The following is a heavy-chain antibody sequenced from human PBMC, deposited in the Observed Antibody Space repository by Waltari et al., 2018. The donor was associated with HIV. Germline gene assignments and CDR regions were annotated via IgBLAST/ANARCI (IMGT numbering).Heavy chain of an antibody. J-gene: IGHJ1*01. CDR2: ISTYSDDT. CDR3: ARDYGWRGSFYFKD. CDR1: GYTFTTYG. Sequence: QVQLVQSGAEVLKPGASVKVSCKASGYTFTTYGIGWVRQAPGLGLEWMGWISTYSDDTNCAQKFQSRVTMTTDTSTSTAYMELRSLRYDDTAVYYCARDYGWRGSFYFKDWGQGTLVTVSS. V-gene: IGHV1-18*01. D-gene: IGHD1-26*01.